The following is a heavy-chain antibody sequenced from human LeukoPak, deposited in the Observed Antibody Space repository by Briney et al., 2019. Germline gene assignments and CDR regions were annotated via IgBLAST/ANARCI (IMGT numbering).Heavy chain of an antibody. Sequence: XXRQAPGXXXEWVSAISGSGGSTYYADSVKGRFTISRDNSKNTLYLQMNSLRAEDTAVYYCARTVVVVAADPLDAFDIWGQGTMVTVSS. CDR3: ARTVVVVAADPLDAFDI. CDR2: ISGSGGST. V-gene: IGHV3-23*01. D-gene: IGHD2-15*01. J-gene: IGHJ3*02.